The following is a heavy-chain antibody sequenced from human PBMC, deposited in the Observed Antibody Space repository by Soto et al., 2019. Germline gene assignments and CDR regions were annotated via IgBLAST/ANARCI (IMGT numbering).Heavy chain of an antibody. CDR3: ARDSSGCYYEDSDAFDI. D-gene: IGHD1-26*01. CDR2: IIPIFGTA. Sequence: QVQLVQSGAEVKKPGSSVKVSCKASGGTFSSYAISWVRQAPGQGLEWMGGIIPIFGTANYAQKFQGRVTITADESTSTAYMELSSLRSEDTAVYYCARDSSGCYYEDSDAFDIWGQGTMVTVSS. CDR1: GGTFSSYA. J-gene: IGHJ3*02. V-gene: IGHV1-69*01.